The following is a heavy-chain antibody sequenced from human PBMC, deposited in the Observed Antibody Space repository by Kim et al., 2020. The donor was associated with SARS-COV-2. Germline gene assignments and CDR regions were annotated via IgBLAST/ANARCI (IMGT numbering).Heavy chain of an antibody. V-gene: IGHV3-21*01. Sequence: YAASGKGRFTISRDNAKNSLYLQMNSLRAEDTAVYYCARTRDSGWSYFDYWGQGTLVTVSS. J-gene: IGHJ4*02. D-gene: IGHD6-19*01. CDR3: ARTRDSGWSYFDY.